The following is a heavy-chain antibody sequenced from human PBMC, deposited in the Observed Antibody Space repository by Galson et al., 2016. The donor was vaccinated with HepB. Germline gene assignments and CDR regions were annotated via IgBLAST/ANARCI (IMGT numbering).Heavy chain of an antibody. CDR2: MNPNSGNT. Sequence: SVKVSCKASGDTFASYDINWLRQATGQGLEWMGWMNPNSGNTGYSQKFQGRVTMTRNTSISTAYMELSSLTSEDTAVYYCARGSDYSIYVAVYWGQGTLVTASS. J-gene: IGHJ4*02. D-gene: IGHD4-11*01. CDR3: ARGSDYSIYVAVY. CDR1: GDTFASYD. V-gene: IGHV1-8*01.